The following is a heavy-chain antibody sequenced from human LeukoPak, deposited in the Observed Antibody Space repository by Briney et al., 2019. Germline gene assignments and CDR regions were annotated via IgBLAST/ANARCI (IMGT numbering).Heavy chain of an antibody. D-gene: IGHD3-10*01. J-gene: IGHJ4*02. Sequence: QPGGSLRLSCAASGFTFSYYGMHWVRRAPGKGLEGVAVISYDGGNKYYADSVKGRFTISRDNSKNTLDLQMNSLRPEDTAVYYCARDFSAYRFGEFDYWGQGTLVTVSS. CDR2: ISYDGGNK. V-gene: IGHV3-30*03. CDR3: ARDFSAYRFGEFDY. CDR1: GFTFSYYG.